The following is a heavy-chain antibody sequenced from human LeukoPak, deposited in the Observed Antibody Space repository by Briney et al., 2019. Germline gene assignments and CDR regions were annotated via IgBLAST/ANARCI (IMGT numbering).Heavy chain of an antibody. J-gene: IGHJ6*03. CDR3: AVVVAAEVYYYYYMDV. V-gene: IGHV1-69*13. CDR1: GGTFSSYA. D-gene: IGHD2-21*02. CDR2: IIPIFGTA. Sequence: SVKVSCKASGGTFSSYAISWVRQAPGQGLEWMGGIIPIFGTANYAQKFQGRVTITADESTSTAYMELSSLRSEDTAVYYCAVVVAAEVYYYYYMDVWGKGTTVTISS.